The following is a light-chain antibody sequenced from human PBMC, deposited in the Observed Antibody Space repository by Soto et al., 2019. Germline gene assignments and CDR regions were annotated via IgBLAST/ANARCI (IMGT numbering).Light chain of an antibody. J-gene: IGLJ3*02. CDR3: AVWDDGLDAWM. Sequence: QSVLTQPPSASSTPGQTVTISCSGSTSNIGTFYVYWYQHLPGTAPKLLIYGSNERPLGVPDRFSGSKSGTSASLAISRLQSEDEAHYYCAVWDDGLDAWMFGGGTKLTVL. CDR2: GSN. CDR1: TSNIGTFY. V-gene: IGLV1-44*01.